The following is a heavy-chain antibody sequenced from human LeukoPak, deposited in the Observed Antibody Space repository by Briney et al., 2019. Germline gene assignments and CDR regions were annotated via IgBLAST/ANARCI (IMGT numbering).Heavy chain of an antibody. CDR3: ARLTTVAPFDY. D-gene: IGHD4-23*01. V-gene: IGHV3-53*01. CDR1: GFTVSSNY. Sequence: GGSLRPSCAASGFTVSSNYMSWVRQAPGKGLEWVSVIYSGGSTYYADSVKGRFTISRDNSKNTLYLQMNSLRAEDTAVYYCARLTTVAPFDYWGQGTLVTVSS. CDR2: IYSGGST. J-gene: IGHJ4*02.